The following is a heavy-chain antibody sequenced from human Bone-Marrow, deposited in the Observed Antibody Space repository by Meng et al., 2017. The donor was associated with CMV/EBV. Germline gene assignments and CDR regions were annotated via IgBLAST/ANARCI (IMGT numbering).Heavy chain of an antibody. CDR2: ISSSSSYI. CDR1: GFTFSSDS. V-gene: IGHV3-21*01. D-gene: IGHD5-18*01. J-gene: IGHJ4*02. CDR3: ARGPPGVDTAIAFDY. Sequence: SGFTFSSDSMNWVRQDPGKGLEWVSSISSSSSYIYYADSVKGRFTISRDNAKNSLHLQMNSLRAEDTAVYYCARGPPGVDTAIAFDYWGQGTLVTVSS.